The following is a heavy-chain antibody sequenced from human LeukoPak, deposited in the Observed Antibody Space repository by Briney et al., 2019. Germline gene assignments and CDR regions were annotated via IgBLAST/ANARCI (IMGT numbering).Heavy chain of an antibody. CDR1: GGSISSYY. J-gene: IGHJ3*02. V-gene: IGHV4-59*01. Sequence: SETLSLTCTVSGGSISSYYWTWIRQPPGKGLEWIGYIYYSGSTNYNPSLKNRVTISVDTSKNQFSLKLSSVTAADTAVYYCARGTKLERRGDAFDIWGQGTMVTVSS. CDR3: ARGTKLERRGDAFDI. CDR2: IYYSGST. D-gene: IGHD1-1*01.